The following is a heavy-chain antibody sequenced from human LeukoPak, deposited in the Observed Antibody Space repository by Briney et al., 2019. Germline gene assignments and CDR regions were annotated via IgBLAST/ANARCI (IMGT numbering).Heavy chain of an antibody. CDR1: GFTFSSYA. V-gene: IGHV3-23*01. D-gene: IGHD6-19*01. CDR3: AKDTGSSAWGSLNY. CDR2: ISGSGSST. J-gene: IGHJ4*02. Sequence: GGSLRLSCAASGFTFSSYAMSWVRQAPGKGLEWASAISGSGSSTYYADSVKGRFTISRDNIKNSLYLQMNSLRTEDTALYFCAKDTGSSAWGSLNYWGQGTLVTVSS.